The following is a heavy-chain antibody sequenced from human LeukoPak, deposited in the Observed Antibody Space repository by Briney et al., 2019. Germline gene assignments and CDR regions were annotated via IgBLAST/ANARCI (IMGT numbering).Heavy chain of an antibody. J-gene: IGHJ6*03. CDR3: ARDTYSGSYGPYYYYYMDV. D-gene: IGHD1-26*01. CDR1: GFSFSSYN. Sequence: KPGGSLRLSCAASGFSFSSYNMNWVRQAPGKGPEWVSSITSSSSYIYYADSVKGRFTISRDNAKNSLYLQMDSLRVEDTAVYYCARDTYSGSYGPYYYYYMDVWGKGTTVTISS. V-gene: IGHV3-21*06. CDR2: ITSSSSYI.